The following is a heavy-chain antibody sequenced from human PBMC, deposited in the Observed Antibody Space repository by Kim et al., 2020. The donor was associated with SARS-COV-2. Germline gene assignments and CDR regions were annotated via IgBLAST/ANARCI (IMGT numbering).Heavy chain of an antibody. J-gene: IGHJ6*02. V-gene: IGHV4-39*01. D-gene: IGHD3-16*01. CDR3: PGGVQNYGMDV. Sequence: SETLSLTCTVSGGSISRNNYYWGWIRQPPGKGLEWIGSVYDSGSTYYNSSLKSRVTISVDTSKNQFSLKLSSVTAADTAVYYCPGGVQNYGMDVWGQGTTGTVSS. CDR2: VYDSGST. CDR1: GGSISRNNYY.